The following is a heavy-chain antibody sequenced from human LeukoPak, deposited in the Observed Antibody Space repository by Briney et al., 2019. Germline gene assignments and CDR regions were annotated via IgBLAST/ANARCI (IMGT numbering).Heavy chain of an antibody. D-gene: IGHD4-17*01. V-gene: IGHV4-34*01. J-gene: IGHJ4*02. CDR2: INHSGST. CDR1: GGSFSGYY. Sequence: SETLSLTCAVYGGSFSGYYWSWIRQPPGKGLEWIGEINHSGSTNYNPSLKSRVTISVDTSKNQFSLKLSSVTAADTAVYYCARHDGDHDYWGQGTLVTVSS. CDR3: ARHDGDHDY.